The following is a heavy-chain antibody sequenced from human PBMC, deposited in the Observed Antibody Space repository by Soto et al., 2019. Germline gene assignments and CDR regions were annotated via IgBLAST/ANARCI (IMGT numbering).Heavy chain of an antibody. CDR3: AKNRVELAPFDY. V-gene: IGHV5-51*01. J-gene: IGHJ4*02. D-gene: IGHD6-6*01. CDR1: GYSFTRYW. Sequence: GESLKISCKGSGYSFTRYWIDRVRQMPGKGLEWMGIIYPGDSDTRYSPSFQGQVTISADKSISTAYLQWRSLKASDTAMYYCAKNRVELAPFDYWGQGTLVTVS. CDR2: IYPGDSDT.